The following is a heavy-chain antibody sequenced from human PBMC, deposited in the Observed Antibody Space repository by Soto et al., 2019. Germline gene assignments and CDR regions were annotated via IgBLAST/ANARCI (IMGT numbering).Heavy chain of an antibody. V-gene: IGHV1-2*02. CDR1: GYTFTGYY. CDR2: INPNSGGT. J-gene: IGHJ6*02. Sequence: ASVKVSCKASGYTFTGYYMHWVRQAPGQGLEWMGWINPNSGGTNYAQKFQGRVTMTRDTSISTAYMELRRLRSDDTAVYYCAVVVPAAIPGGDYYYYGMDVWGQGTTVTVSS. D-gene: IGHD2-2*01. CDR3: AVVVPAAIPGGDYYYYGMDV.